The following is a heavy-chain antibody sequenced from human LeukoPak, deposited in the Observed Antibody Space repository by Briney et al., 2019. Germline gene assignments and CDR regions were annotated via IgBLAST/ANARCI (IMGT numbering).Heavy chain of an antibody. D-gene: IGHD2-21*02. V-gene: IGHV1-69*05. CDR2: IIPIFGTA. CDR1: GGTFSSYA. CDR3: ARDRIVVVTAIPYAFDI. Sequence: SVKVSCKASGGTFSSYAISWVRQAPGQGREWMGRIIPIFGTANYAQKFQGRVTITTDESTGTAYMELSSLISEDTAVYYCARDRIVVVTAIPYAFDIWGQGTMVTVSS. J-gene: IGHJ3*02.